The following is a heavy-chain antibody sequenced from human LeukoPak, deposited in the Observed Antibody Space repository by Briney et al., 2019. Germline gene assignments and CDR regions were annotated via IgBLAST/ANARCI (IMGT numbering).Heavy chain of an antibody. V-gene: IGHV4-39*01. Sequence: SETLSLTCTVSGGSISSSSDYWAWIRQPPGKGLEWIGSIFYTGSTYYNPSLKSRVTISVDTSKNQFSLKLSSVTAADTAVYYCARRMDSSGWYYFDYWGQGTLVTVSS. D-gene: IGHD6-19*01. CDR3: ARRMDSSGWYYFDY. CDR2: IFYTGST. J-gene: IGHJ4*02. CDR1: GGSISSSSDY.